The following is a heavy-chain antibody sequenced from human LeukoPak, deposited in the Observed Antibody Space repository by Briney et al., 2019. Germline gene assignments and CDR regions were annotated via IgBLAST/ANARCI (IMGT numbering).Heavy chain of an antibody. J-gene: IGHJ6*02. CDR1: GFTFSSYG. D-gene: IGHD3-3*01. V-gene: IGHV3-33*01. CDR2: IWYDGSNK. Sequence: PGGSLRLSCAASGFTFSSYGMHWVRQAPGKGLEWVAVIWYDGSNKYYVDSVKGRFTISRDNSKNTLYLQMNSLRAEDTAVYYCARDRASFPSYYDFWSGRSYYYYGMDVWGQGTTVTVSS. CDR3: ARDRASFPSYYDFWSGRSYYYYGMDV.